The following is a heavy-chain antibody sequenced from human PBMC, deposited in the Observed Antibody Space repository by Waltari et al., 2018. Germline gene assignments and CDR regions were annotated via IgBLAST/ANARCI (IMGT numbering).Heavy chain of an antibody. Sequence: EVQLVQSGAEVKKPGESLKISCKGSGYSFTSYWIGWVRQMPGKGLEWMGITYPGCSDTRYSPAFQGPVTISADKSISTAYLQWSSLKASDTAMYYCARPVDFGSRGWYTVDYWGQGTLVTVSS. CDR1: GYSFTSYW. J-gene: IGHJ4*02. D-gene: IGHD6-19*01. CDR2: TYPGCSDT. CDR3: ARPVDFGSRGWYTVDY. V-gene: IGHV5-51*01.